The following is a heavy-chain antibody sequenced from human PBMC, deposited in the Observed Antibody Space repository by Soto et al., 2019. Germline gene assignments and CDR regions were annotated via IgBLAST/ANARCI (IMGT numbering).Heavy chain of an antibody. Sequence: SETLSLTGTVSCGSISSGDYYWSWIRQPPGKGLEWIGYIYYSGSTYYNPSLKSRVTISVDTSKNQFSLKLSSVTAADTAVYYCAREGARSYGMDVWGQGTTVTVSS. CDR1: CGSISSGDYY. CDR2: IYYSGST. D-gene: IGHD3-16*01. J-gene: IGHJ6*02. V-gene: IGHV4-30-4*01. CDR3: AREGARSYGMDV.